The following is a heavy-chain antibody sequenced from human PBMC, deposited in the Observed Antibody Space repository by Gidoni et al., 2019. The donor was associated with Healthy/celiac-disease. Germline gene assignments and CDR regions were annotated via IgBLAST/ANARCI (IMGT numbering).Heavy chain of an antibody. J-gene: IGHJ2*01. Sequence: VKKPGSSVKVSCKASGGTFSSYAISWVRQAPGQGLEWMGRIIPILGIANYAQKFQGRVTITADKSTSTAYMELSSLRSEDTAVYYCARGRTEYASDLWGRGTLVTVSS. CDR3: ARGRTEYASDL. CDR2: IIPILGIA. V-gene: IGHV1-69*04. CDR1: GGTFSSYA.